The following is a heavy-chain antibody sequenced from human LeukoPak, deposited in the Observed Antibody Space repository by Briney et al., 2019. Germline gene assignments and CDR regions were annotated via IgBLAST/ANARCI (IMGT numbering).Heavy chain of an antibody. Sequence: SETLSLTCNVSGASMTSSYWSWIGQPPGKGLEWIAYVYYTGVTNYNPSLKGRVIISLDTARNQLSLKLSSVTAADTAVYYCARGAGRDGGYWGQGTLITVSS. CDR2: VYYTGVT. J-gene: IGHJ4*02. V-gene: IGHV4-59*01. CDR3: ARGAGRDGGY. D-gene: IGHD5-24*01. CDR1: GASMTSSY.